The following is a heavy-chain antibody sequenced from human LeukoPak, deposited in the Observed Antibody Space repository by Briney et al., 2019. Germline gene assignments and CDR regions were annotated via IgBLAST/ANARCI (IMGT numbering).Heavy chain of an antibody. V-gene: IGHV4-39*07. Sequence: SETLSLTCTVSGGSISSSSYYWGWIRQPPGKGLEWIGSIYYSGSTNYNPSLKSRVTISVDTSKNQFSLKLSSVTAADTAVYYCARVGRGYCSGGSCSRLFPRPTANWFDPWGQGTLVTVSS. CDR1: GGSISSSSYY. CDR2: IYYSGST. CDR3: ARVGRGYCSGGSCSRLFPRPTANWFDP. J-gene: IGHJ5*02. D-gene: IGHD2-15*01.